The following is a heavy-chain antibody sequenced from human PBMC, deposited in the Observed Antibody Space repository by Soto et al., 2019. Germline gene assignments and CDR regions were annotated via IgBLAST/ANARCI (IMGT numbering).Heavy chain of an antibody. CDR1: GGTFSSYA. CDR2: IIPIFNTA. V-gene: IGHV1-69*01. Sequence: QVQLVQSGAEVKKPGSSVRVSCKASGGTFSSYAINWVRQAPGQGLEWVGGIIPIFNTANDGPKLQGRVTIAVVEPTSTAYMDLSSLRSEDAAIYYCGEDRITAPAVFSDWGQGARVSVSS. J-gene: IGHJ4*02. CDR3: GEDRITAPAVFSD. D-gene: IGHD1-20*01.